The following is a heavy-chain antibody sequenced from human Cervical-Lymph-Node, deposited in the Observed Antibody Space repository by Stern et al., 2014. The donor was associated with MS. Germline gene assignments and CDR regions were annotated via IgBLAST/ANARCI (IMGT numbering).Heavy chain of an antibody. J-gene: IGHJ4*02. CDR2: IVPLFGTR. V-gene: IGHV1-69*06. D-gene: IGHD3-10*01. CDR3: AREFATSAHPFDS. Sequence: QVQLVQSGTEVKKPGSSVKVSCKTSGDTFNNYAISWLRQAPGHGLEWVGAIVPLFGTRTYAQKFRGRVTITADNITNTVYMELGGLTSADTAIYYCAREFATSAHPFDSWGRGTLVTVSS. CDR1: GDTFNNYA.